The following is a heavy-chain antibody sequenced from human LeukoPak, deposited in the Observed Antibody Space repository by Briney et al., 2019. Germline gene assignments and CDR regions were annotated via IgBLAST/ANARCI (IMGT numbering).Heavy chain of an antibody. Sequence: ASVRVSCKAPADTFTGYYINWVRQAPGQGLQCMGRINLNSGSTNYAQKFQGRVTMTSDTSSSTTHMELTRLTPDDTAIYYCASTSHDNAFDIWGQGTMVTVSS. V-gene: IGHV1-2*06. D-gene: IGHD3-22*01. CDR2: INLNSGST. CDR1: ADTFTGYY. CDR3: ASTSHDNAFDI. J-gene: IGHJ3*02.